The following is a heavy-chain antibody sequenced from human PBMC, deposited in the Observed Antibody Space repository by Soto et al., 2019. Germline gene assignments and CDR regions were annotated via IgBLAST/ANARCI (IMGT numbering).Heavy chain of an antibody. CDR3: AAGGGLPRYY. CDR1: GGSISCGGYS. D-gene: IGHD5-12*01. J-gene: IGHJ4*02. CDR2: IYHSGST. V-gene: IGHV4-30-2*01. Sequence: QLQLQESGSGLVKRSQTLSLTCAVSGGSISCGGYSWSWIRQPPGKGLEWIGYIYHSGSTYYNPSLKSRVTITVDRSKNQFSLKMSSVTAADTSVYYCAAGGGLPRYYWGQGTLVNVSS.